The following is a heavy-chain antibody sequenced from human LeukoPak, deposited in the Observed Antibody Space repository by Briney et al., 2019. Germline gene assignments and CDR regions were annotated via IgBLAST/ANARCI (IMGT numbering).Heavy chain of an antibody. CDR3: ARRGYYYDSSGYYFYDY. CDR1: GYSFTSYW. V-gene: IGHV5-10-1*01. J-gene: IGHJ4*02. D-gene: IGHD3-22*01. CDR2: IDPSDSYT. Sequence: GESLKISCKGSGYSFTSYWISWVRQMPGKGLEWMGRIDPSDSYTNYSPSFQGHVTISADKSISTAYLQWSSLKASDTAMYYCARRGYYYDSSGYYFYDYWGQGTLVTVSS.